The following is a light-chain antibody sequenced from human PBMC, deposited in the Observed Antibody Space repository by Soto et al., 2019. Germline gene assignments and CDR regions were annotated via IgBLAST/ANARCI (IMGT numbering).Light chain of an antibody. CDR1: HSISSY. CDR2: AAS. J-gene: IGKJ1*01. CDR3: QETYTNPRT. Sequence: DIQMTQSPSSLSASIGDRVTITCRASHSISSYLNWYQQKPGKAPQLLIYAASLLQSGVPSRFTGRRSRTDFTLTISTLQPEDFATYFCQETYTNPRTVGQGTNVEI. V-gene: IGKV1-39*01.